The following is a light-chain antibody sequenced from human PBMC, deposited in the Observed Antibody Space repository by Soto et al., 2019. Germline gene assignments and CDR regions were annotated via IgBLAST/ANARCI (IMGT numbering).Light chain of an antibody. Sequence: QSVLTQPPSASGSPGQSVAISCSGTGSDVGGYNYVSWYQQHPGKAPKLMIYDVTKRPSGVPDRFSGSKSGSTASLTVSGLHSEDEADYYCISYAGINRLAFGGGTKLTVL. CDR1: GSDVGGYNY. V-gene: IGLV2-8*01. CDR2: DVT. J-gene: IGLJ2*01. CDR3: ISYAGINRLA.